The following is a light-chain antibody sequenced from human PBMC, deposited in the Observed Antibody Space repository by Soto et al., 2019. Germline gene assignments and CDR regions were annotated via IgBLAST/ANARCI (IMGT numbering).Light chain of an antibody. CDR2: GAS. J-gene: IGKJ4*01. CDR3: QQYDNSPLT. CDR1: QSVSSNY. Sequence: EIVLTQSPGTLSLSPGERATLSCRASQSVSSNYLAWYQQKPGQAPRLLIYGASSRAIGIPDRFSGSGSVTDFTLTISRLEPEDFAVYYCQQYDNSPLTFGGGTKVEIK. V-gene: IGKV3-20*01.